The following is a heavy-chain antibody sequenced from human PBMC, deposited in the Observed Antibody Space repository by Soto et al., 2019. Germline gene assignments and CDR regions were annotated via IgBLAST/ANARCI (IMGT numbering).Heavy chain of an antibody. CDR2: INAHSGGT. CDR3: AKDLTRQLAYWLDP. V-gene: IGHV1-2*02. CDR1: GFSFTGYY. Sequence: ASVKVSCKASGFSFTGYYIHWLRQAPGQGLEWMGWINAHSGGTEYAQKFQGRVTLTRDTSIATAYLTLSSLTSDDTALYYCAKDLTRQLAYWLDPWGQGTKVTVYS. J-gene: IGHJ5*02. D-gene: IGHD6-6*01.